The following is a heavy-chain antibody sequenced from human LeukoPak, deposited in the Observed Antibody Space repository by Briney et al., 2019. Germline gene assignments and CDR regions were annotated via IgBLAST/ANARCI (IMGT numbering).Heavy chain of an antibody. CDR2: INPNSGGT. CDR3: ARGYCTNGVCSQPY. Sequence: GASVKVSCKASGYTFTGYFMHWVRQAPGQGLEWMGWINPNSGGTNYAQKFQGRVTMTRDTSISAAYMELSRLRSDDTAVYYCARGYCTNGVCSQPYWGQGTLVTVSS. CDR1: GYTFTGYF. D-gene: IGHD2-8*01. V-gene: IGHV1-2*02. J-gene: IGHJ4*02.